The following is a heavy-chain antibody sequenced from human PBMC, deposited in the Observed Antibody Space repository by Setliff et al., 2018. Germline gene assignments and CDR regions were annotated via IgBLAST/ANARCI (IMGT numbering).Heavy chain of an antibody. Sequence: ASVKVSCKASVYTFTGYYMYWVRQAPGQGLEWMGRINPSSGATIYAQKFQGRVTMTSDTSISTAYMELGRLRSDDTAVYFCARDGGGDSDAFDIWGQGTMVTVSS. J-gene: IGHJ3*02. CDR3: ARDGGGDSDAFDI. D-gene: IGHD3-16*01. CDR2: INPSSGAT. V-gene: IGHV1-2*06. CDR1: VYTFTGYY.